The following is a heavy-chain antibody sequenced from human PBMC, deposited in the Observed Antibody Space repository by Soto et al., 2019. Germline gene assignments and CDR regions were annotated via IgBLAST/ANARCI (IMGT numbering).Heavy chain of an antibody. D-gene: IGHD3-22*01. J-gene: IGHJ4*02. Sequence: QVELQESGPGLVKPSGTLSLTCAVFGNSISTTNWWSWVRQSPGKGLEWIGEIYHSGTSNYNPSPKSLVTISLDKSKNHFSLKLSSVTAADTAVYYCARDVGYHYDGSPSGQFDFWGQGTLVIVSS. V-gene: IGHV4-4*02. CDR3: ARDVGYHYDGSPSGQFDF. CDR2: IYHSGTS. CDR1: GNSISTTNW.